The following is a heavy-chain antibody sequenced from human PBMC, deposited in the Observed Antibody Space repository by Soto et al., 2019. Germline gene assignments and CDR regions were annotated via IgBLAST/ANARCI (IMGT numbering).Heavy chain of an antibody. CDR2: IRNKANSYTT. Sequence: SMRDSCGAVEFTCCDHYMDRVSKAPGKGLEWVGRIRNKANSYTTEYAASVKGRFTISRDDSKNSLFLQMNSLKTEDTVVFYCSRAGILNTPYYLDYRGQGTLVTSPQ. J-gene: IGHJ4*01. D-gene: IGHD2-8*01. CDR3: SRAGILNTPYYLDY. CDR1: EFTCCDHY. V-gene: IGHV3-72*01.